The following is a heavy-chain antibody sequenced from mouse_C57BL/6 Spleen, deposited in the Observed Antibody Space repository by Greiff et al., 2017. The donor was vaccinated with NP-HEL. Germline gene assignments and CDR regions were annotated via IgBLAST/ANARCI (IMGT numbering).Heavy chain of an antibody. CDR3: ARGNTVVGYYAMDY. CDR1: GYAFSSSW. Sequence: QVQLQQSGPELVKPGASVKISCKASGYAFSSSWMNWVKQRPGKGLEWIGRIYPGDGDTNYNGKFKGKATLTADKSSSTAYMQLSSLTSEDSAVYFCARGNTVVGYYAMDYWGQGTSVTVSS. CDR2: IYPGDGDT. V-gene: IGHV1-82*01. J-gene: IGHJ4*01. D-gene: IGHD1-1*01.